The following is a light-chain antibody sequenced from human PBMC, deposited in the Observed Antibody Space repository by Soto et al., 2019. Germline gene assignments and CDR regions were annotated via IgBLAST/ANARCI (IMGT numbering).Light chain of an antibody. V-gene: IGKV3-20*01. CDR3: QQSGSSPEP. CDR2: DAS. J-gene: IGKJ1*01. Sequence: EIVLTQSPGTLSLSPGERATLSCRASQSVSSSYLAWYQQKPGQAPRLLIYDASSRPTGIPDRFSGSGSGTDFTLTISRLEPEEFAVSYCQQSGSSPEPFGHGPKVEIK. CDR1: QSVSSSY.